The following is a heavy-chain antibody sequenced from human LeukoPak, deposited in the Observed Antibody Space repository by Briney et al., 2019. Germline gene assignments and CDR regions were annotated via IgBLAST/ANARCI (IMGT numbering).Heavy chain of an antibody. D-gene: IGHD5-12*01. CDR2: IYNTGAT. J-gene: IGHJ4*02. CDR1: GGSISSYY. CDR3: AREGYTRKWAYFFDY. Sequence: SETLSLTCTVSGGSISSYYWSWIRQSPEKGLEWIGYIYNTGATNYSPSLKSRVTISLDTSKNQFSLNLYSVTAADTAVYYCAREGYTRKWAYFFDYWGQGALVTVSS. V-gene: IGHV4-59*01.